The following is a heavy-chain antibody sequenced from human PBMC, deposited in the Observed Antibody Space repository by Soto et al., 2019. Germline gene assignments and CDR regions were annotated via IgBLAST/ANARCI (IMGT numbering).Heavy chain of an antibody. CDR3: ARDLESGYSNYYYMDV. Sequence: SQTLSLTCAISGDSVSGNTAAWHWIRQSPSRGLEWLGRTYFRSRWYNDYAVSVKSRITINADTSKNQFSLHLNSVSPEDTAVYYCARDLESGYSNYYYMDVWGKGTTVTVSS. CDR1: GDSVSGNTAA. V-gene: IGHV6-1*01. CDR2: TYFRSRWYN. D-gene: IGHD5-12*01. J-gene: IGHJ6*03.